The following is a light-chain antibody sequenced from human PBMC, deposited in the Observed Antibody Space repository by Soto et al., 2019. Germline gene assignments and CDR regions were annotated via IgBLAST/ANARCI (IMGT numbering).Light chain of an antibody. Sequence: DIVMTQSPDSLAVSLGERATINCKSSQNVLYSSNNKNYLAWYQQKPGQPTKVLIYWASTRESGVTDGFSGSGSGTDFPLTISSLQAEDVAVYYCQQYYSTPLTFGGGTKVEIK. CDR1: QNVLYSSNNKNY. V-gene: IGKV4-1*01. CDR2: WAS. J-gene: IGKJ4*01. CDR3: QQYYSTPLT.